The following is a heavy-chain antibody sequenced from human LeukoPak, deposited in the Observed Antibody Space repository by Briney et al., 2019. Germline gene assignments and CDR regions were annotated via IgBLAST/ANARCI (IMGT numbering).Heavy chain of an antibody. CDR2: IYYSGST. D-gene: IGHD3-10*01. J-gene: IGHJ5*02. V-gene: IGHV4-61*01. CDR1: GGSVSSGSYY. CDR3: ARDLLTMVRGVMVGWFDP. Sequence: SETLSLTCTVSGGSVSSGSYYWSWIRQPPGKGLEWLGYIYYSGSTNYNPSLKSRVTISVDTSKNQFSLKLSSVTAADTAVYYCARDLLTMVRGVMVGWFDPWGQGTLVTVSS.